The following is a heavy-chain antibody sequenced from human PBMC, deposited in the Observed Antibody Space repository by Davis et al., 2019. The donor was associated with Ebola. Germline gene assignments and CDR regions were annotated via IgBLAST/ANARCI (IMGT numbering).Heavy chain of an antibody. CDR2: IIPVFRTA. CDR1: GGTLTSYA. D-gene: IGHD2-15*01. Sequence: SVKVSCKAVGGTLTSYAMTWVRQAPGQGLEWMGGIIPVFRTANYAQKFQGRVTITADESTRTAYMELNGLRSEDTAVYYCAHLGPQRYCSGGGCHGYLDYWGQGTLVTVSS. CDR3: AHLGPQRYCSGGGCHGYLDY. J-gene: IGHJ4*02. V-gene: IGHV1-69*13.